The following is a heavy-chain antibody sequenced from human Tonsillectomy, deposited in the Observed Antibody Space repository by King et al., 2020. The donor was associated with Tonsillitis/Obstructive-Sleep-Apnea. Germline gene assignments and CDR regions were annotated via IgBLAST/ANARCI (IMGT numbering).Heavy chain of an antibody. D-gene: IGHD2-2*01. J-gene: IGHJ2*01. CDR1: GFTFSSYA. V-gene: IGHV3-23*04. Sequence: VQLVESGGGLVQPGGSLRLSCAASGFTFSSYAMSWVRQAPGKGLEWVSAISGSGGRTYYADSVKGRFTISRDNSKNTLYLQMNSLRAEDTAVYYCAKEGAGIAVHAAMPYWYFDLWGRGTLVTVSS. CDR2: ISGSGGRT. CDR3: AKEGAGIAVHAAMPYWYFDL.